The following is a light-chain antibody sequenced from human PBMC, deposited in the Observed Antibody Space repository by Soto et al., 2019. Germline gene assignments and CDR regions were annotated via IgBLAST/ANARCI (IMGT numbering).Light chain of an antibody. V-gene: IGKV3-20*01. CDR3: QQYGNSPWT. Sequence: EIVLTQSPATLSLSPGERATLSCRASQNIFRYLAWYQQKPGQAPRLLIYGASSRATGIPDRFSGSGSGTDFTLTISRLEPEDFAVYHCQQYGNSPWTFGQGTKVDIK. CDR2: GAS. J-gene: IGKJ1*01. CDR1: QNIFRY.